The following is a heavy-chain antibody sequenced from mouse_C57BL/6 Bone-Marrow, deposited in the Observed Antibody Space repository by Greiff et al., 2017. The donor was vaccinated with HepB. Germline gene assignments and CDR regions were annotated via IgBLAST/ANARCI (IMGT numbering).Heavy chain of an antibody. V-gene: IGHV1-74*01. CDR1: GYTFTSYW. J-gene: IGHJ3*01. CDR2: IHPSDSDT. CDR3: SMMGYYDYLFAY. D-gene: IGHD2-4*01. Sequence: QVQLQQPGAELVKPGDSVKVSCKASGYTFTSYWMHWVKQTPGQGLEWIGSIHPSDSDTNYNQKFKGKVTLTVDKSSSTVYMQLSSLTSEDSAVYYCSMMGYYDYLFAYWGQGTLVTVSA.